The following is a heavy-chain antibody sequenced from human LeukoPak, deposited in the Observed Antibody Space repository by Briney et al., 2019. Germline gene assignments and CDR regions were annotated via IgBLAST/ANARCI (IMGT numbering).Heavy chain of an antibody. Sequence: GGSLRLSCAASGFTFSSYAMSLVRQAPGKGLEWVSAISGSRVSTYYADSVKGRFTISRDNSKNTLYLQMNSRRAEDTAVYYCAKLLFRGVGSWFDPWGQGTLVTVSS. CDR3: AKLLFRGVGSWFDP. J-gene: IGHJ5*02. CDR1: GFTFSSYA. V-gene: IGHV3-23*01. D-gene: IGHD3-10*01. CDR2: ISGSRVST.